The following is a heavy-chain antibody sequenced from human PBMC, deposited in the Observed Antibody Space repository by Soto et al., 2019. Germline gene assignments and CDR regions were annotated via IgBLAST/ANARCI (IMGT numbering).Heavy chain of an antibody. Sequence: SETLSLTCAVSGGSISSGGYSWSWIRQPPGKGLEWIGYIYHSGSTYYNPSLKSRVTISVDRSKNQFSLKLSSVTAADTAVYYCARVVHAELRWFDPWGQGTLVTVSS. CDR3: ARVVHAELRWFDP. CDR1: GGSISSGGYS. J-gene: IGHJ5*02. D-gene: IGHD1-7*01. V-gene: IGHV4-30-2*01. CDR2: IYHSGST.